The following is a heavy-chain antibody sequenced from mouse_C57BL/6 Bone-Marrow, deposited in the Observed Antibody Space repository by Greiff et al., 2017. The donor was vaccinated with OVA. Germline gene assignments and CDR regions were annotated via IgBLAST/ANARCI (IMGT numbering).Heavy chain of an antibody. CDR2: IYPSDSET. CDR3: ARGRLRPMDY. V-gene: IGHV1-61*01. J-gene: IGHJ4*01. D-gene: IGHD2-4*01. Sequence: VQLQQPGAELVRPGSSVKLSCKASGYTFTSYWMDWVKQRPGQGLEWIGNIYPSDSETHYNQKFKDKATLTVDKSSSTAYMQLSSLTSEDSAVYYCARGRLRPMDYWGQGTSVTVSS. CDR1: GYTFTSYW.